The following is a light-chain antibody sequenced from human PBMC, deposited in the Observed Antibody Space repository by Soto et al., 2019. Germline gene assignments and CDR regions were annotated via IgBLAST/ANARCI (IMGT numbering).Light chain of an antibody. J-gene: IGKJ1*01. CDR3: QQYGSSPGT. CDR2: GAS. CDR1: QSVSSSY. Sequence: EIVLTQSRATLSLSPRERATLSCKASQSVSSSYLAWYQQKPGQAPRLLIYGASSRATGIPDRFSGSGPGTDFTLTISRLEPEDFAVYYCQQYGSSPGTFGQGTKVDI. V-gene: IGKV3-20*01.